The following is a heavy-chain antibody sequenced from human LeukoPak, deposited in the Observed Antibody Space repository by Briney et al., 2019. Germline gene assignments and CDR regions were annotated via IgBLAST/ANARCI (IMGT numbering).Heavy chain of an antibody. CDR2: IYYSGST. Sequence: PSETLSLTCTVSGGSISSYYWSWIRQPPGKGLEWIGHIYYSGSTHYNPSLKSRVTISVDTSKNQFSLILTSMTAADTAVYYCAAGNGWLDYWGHGTLVTVSS. CDR3: AAGNGWLDY. J-gene: IGHJ4*01. V-gene: IGHV4-59*01. D-gene: IGHD6-19*01. CDR1: GGSISSYY.